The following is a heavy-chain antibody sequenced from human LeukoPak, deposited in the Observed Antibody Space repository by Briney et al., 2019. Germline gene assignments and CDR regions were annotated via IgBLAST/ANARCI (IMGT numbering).Heavy chain of an antibody. J-gene: IGHJ4*02. CDR3: ATSPLVTGTPYYFAN. Sequence: GGSLRLSCAASALTFSSDWMHWGRQAPGGGLVWGSRINTDANSTTYADSVRARFTICRTIARNNLYQPLNRLMAQDRTVYSCATSPLVTGTPYYFANWGQGALLTVSS. D-gene: IGHD2-21*02. CDR2: INTDANST. CDR1: ALTFSSDW. V-gene: IGHV3-74*03.